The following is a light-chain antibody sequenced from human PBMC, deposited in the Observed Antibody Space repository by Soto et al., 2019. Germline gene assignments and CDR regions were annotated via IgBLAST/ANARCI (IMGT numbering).Light chain of an antibody. J-gene: IGLJ2*01. Sequence: QSALTQPASVSGSPGQSITISCSGTSRDIGAYNLVSWYQQPPGKAPKLLIYEDRNRPSGISYRFSGSKSGTTASLTISSLLPEDEADYYCSTYTSRSTLVFGGGTKVTVL. CDR3: STYTSRSTLV. CDR2: EDR. V-gene: IGLV2-14*01. CDR1: SRDIGAYNL.